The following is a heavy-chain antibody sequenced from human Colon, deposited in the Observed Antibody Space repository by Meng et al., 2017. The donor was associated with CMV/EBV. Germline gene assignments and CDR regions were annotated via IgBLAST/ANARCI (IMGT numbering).Heavy chain of an antibody. CDR2: IRYDGSNE. V-gene: IGHV3-30*02. CDR3: AKGSGGSGISMDV. CDR1: GFIFSRYE. Sequence: GESLKISCAASGFIFSRYEMNWVRQAPGKGLEWVAFIRYDGSNEYYAESVKGRFTISRDNSKNTLYVQMNSLTIDDTAVYYCAKGSGGSGISMDVWGQGTTVTVSS. D-gene: IGHD3-10*01. J-gene: IGHJ6*02.